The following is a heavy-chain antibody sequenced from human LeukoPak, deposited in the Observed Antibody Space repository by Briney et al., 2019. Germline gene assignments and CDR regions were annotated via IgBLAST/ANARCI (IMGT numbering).Heavy chain of an antibody. Sequence: NPSETLSLTCNVSGGSISSSKKYWGWICQPPGKGLEWIGSIYYSGSTYYNPSLKSRVTISVDTSKNQFSLKLSSVTAADTAVYYCARQGSIWWYAWYFDLWGRGTLVTVSS. V-gene: IGHV4-39*01. D-gene: IGHD2-15*01. CDR2: IYYSGST. CDR1: GGSISSSKKY. CDR3: ARQGSIWWYAWYFDL. J-gene: IGHJ2*01.